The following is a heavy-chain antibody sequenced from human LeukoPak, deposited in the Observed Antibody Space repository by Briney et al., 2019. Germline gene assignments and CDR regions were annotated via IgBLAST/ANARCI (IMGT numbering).Heavy chain of an antibody. Sequence: ASVKVSCKTSGYTFSNNWMHWVRQAPGQGLEWVGVINPTGTSTLYAQNFQGRVTLTRDMSTTTDYMELRSLTSEDTAVYYCARDHSVGDIAWWFDPWGQGTLVSVSS. CDR3: ARDHSVGDIAWWFDP. V-gene: IGHV1-46*01. J-gene: IGHJ5*02. CDR2: INPTGTST. CDR1: GYTFSNNW. D-gene: IGHD3-10*01.